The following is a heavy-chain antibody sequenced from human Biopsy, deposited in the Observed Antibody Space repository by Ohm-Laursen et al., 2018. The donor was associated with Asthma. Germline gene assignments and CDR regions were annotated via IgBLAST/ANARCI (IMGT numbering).Heavy chain of an antibody. Sequence: SLRLSCAASGFTFGNFWMSWGRQTPGKGLEWVATINGDGSQKSYVDSVTGRFTISRDNSKNSLHLEMNSLGAEDTAVYYCATFPYGDYLPLDYWGQGTLVTVSS. CDR2: INGDGSQK. J-gene: IGHJ4*02. CDR1: GFTFGNFW. V-gene: IGHV3-7*03. CDR3: ATFPYGDYLPLDY. D-gene: IGHD4-17*01.